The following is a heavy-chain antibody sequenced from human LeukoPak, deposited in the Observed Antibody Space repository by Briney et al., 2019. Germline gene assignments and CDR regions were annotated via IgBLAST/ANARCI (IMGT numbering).Heavy chain of an antibody. J-gene: IGHJ4*02. CDR3: ARSVVMVYAPSGNPPDY. CDR2: IYYSGST. D-gene: IGHD2-8*01. V-gene: IGHV4-39*01. CDR1: GGSISSSSYN. Sequence: SETLSLTCTVSGGSISSSSYNWGWIRQPPGKGLEWIGSIYYSGSTYYNPSLKSRVTISVDTSKNQFSLKLSSVTAADTAVYYCARSVVMVYAPSGNPPDYWGQGTLVTVSS.